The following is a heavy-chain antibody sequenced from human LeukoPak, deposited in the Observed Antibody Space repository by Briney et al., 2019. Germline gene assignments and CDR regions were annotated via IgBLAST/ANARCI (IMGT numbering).Heavy chain of an antibody. Sequence: GASVKVSCKASGYTFNRYGFSWVRQAPGQGLECLGWISAYSGNTKCAQNFQDRVTMTTDASTSTAYMELRSLTSDDTAVYFCARTHDYDNFPDYWGQGTLVAVSS. CDR2: ISAYSGNT. CDR3: ARTHDYDNFPDY. J-gene: IGHJ4*02. V-gene: IGHV1-18*01. CDR1: GYTFNRYG. D-gene: IGHD4-11*01.